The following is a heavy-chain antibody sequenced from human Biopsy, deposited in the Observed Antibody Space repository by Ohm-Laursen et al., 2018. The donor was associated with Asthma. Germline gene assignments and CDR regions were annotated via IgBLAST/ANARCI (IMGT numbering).Heavy chain of an antibody. D-gene: IGHD3-9*01. CDR3: ARTYYDFLTGQVNDAFGI. CDR2: INAGNGNT. CDR1: GYTFINYA. Sequence: ASVKVSCKVSGYTFINYAIHWVRQAPGQRLEWMGWINAGNGNTKYSQKFQGRVTITRDTSASTAYMDLSSLRSEDTAVYYCARTYYDFLTGQVNDAFGIWGQGTVVTVSS. V-gene: IGHV1-3*01. J-gene: IGHJ3*02.